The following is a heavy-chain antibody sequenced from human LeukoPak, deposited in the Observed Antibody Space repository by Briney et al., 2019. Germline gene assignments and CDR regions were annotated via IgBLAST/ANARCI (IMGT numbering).Heavy chain of an antibody. CDR1: GFTFGDYG. CDR2: INWNGGKT. J-gene: IGHJ4*02. Sequence: GGSLRLSCAASGFTFGDYGMTWVRQAPGKGLEWVASINWNGGKTGYADSVKGRFTISRDNAKNSLYLQLNSLRAEDTALYYCAREGEETYYDFWTTYYIGYWGQGTLVTVSS. D-gene: IGHD3-3*01. V-gene: IGHV3-20*04. CDR3: AREGEETYYDFWTTYYIGY.